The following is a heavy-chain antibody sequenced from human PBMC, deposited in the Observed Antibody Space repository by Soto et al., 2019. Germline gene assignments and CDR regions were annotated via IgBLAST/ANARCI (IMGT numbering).Heavy chain of an antibody. CDR3: ARSNAADHYYYYGMDV. V-gene: IGHV1-18*01. CDR1: GYSCTSYG. Sequence: XAVKVSSNASGYSCTSYGIGWVRQAPGQGLEWMGWISAYNGNTNYAQKLQGRVTMTTVTSTSTAYMELRSLRSDDTAVYYCARSNAADHYYYYGMDVWGQGTTVTVSS. CDR2: ISAYNGNT. J-gene: IGHJ6*02. D-gene: IGHD6-13*01.